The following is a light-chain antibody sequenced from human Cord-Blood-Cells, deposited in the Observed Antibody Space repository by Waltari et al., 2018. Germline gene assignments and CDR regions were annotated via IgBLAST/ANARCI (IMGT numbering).Light chain of an antibody. J-gene: IGKJ1*01. V-gene: IGKV1-5*03. Sequence: IQMTHSPSTLSASVGDRVTITCRASQSISSWLAWYQQKPGKAPKLLIYKASSLESGVPSRCSGSGSGTECTLTISSLQPDDFATYYCQQYNSYSRTFGQGTKVEIK. CDR1: QSISSW. CDR3: QQYNSYSRT. CDR2: KAS.